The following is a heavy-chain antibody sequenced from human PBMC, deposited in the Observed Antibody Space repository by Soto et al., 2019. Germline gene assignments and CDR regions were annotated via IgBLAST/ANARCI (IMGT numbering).Heavy chain of an antibody. CDR3: XXXXXXXXXHVDY. V-gene: IGHV3-23*01. CDR1: GFTFSSYA. J-gene: IGHJ4*02. Sequence: EVQLLESGGGLVQPGGSLRPSCAASGFTFSSYAMSWVRQAPGKGLEWVSGISGSGGSTYYEDSVKGRFTISRDNXXXXXXXXXXXXXXXXXXXXXXXXXXXXXXXHVDYWGQGTLVTVSS. CDR2: ISGSGGST.